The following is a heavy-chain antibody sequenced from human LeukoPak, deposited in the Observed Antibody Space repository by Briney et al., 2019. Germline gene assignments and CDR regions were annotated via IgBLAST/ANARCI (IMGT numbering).Heavy chain of an antibody. CDR3: AREGGGYCSGGSCYSEAFDI. CDR2: INPSGGST. Sequence: ASVKVSCKASGYTFTSYYMHWVRRAPGQGLEWMGIINPSGGSTSYAQKFQGRVTMTRDTSTSTVYMELSSLRSEDTAVYYCAREGGGYCSGGSCYSEAFDIWGQGTMVTVSS. CDR1: GYTFTSYY. V-gene: IGHV1-46*01. J-gene: IGHJ3*02. D-gene: IGHD2-15*01.